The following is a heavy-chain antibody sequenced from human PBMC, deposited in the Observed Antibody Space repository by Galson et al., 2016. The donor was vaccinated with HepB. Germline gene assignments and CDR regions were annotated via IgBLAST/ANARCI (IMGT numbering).Heavy chain of an antibody. CDR2: ISYDGSNK. CDR1: GFTFSSYG. CDR3: AKSGRYYGVDHFDY. V-gene: IGHV3-30*18. D-gene: IGHD4-17*01. J-gene: IGHJ4*02. Sequence: SLRLSCAASGFTFSSYGMHWVRQAPGKGLEWVAVISYDGSNKYYADSVKGRFTISRDNSKNTLYLQMNSRRAEDTAVYYCAKSGRYYGVDHFDYWGQGTLVTVSS.